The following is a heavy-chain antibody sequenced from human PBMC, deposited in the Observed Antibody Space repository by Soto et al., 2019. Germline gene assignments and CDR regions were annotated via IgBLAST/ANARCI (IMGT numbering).Heavy chain of an antibody. CDR2: INYSGVST. D-gene: IGHD1-26*01. CDR1: GFVFARND. V-gene: IGHV3-23*01. CDR3: VSDPNWEWGY. J-gene: IGHJ4*02. Sequence: GGSLRLSCAASGFVFARNDMNWVRQRPGKGLEWVSNINYSGVSTYYSDAVKGRFTISRDNSRNILHLEMNSLTVDDTAVYYCVSDPNWEWGYWGQGTLVTVSS.